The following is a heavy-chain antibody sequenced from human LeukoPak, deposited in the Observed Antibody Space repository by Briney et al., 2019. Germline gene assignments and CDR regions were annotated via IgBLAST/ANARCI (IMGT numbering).Heavy chain of an antibody. D-gene: IGHD1-26*01. V-gene: IGHV4-34*01. CDR1: GGSFSGYY. CDR3: AVIVGATQIDY. J-gene: IGHJ4*02. CDR2: INHSGST. Sequence: SETLSLTCAVYGGSFSGYYWSWIRQPPGKGLEWIGEINHSGSTNYNPSLKSRVTISVDTSKNQFSLKLSSVTAADTAVYYCAVIVGATQIDYWGQGTLVTGSS.